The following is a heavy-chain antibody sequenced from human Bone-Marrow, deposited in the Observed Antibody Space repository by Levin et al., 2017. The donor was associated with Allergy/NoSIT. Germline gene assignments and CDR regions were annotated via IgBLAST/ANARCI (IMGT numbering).Heavy chain of an antibody. CDR1: GFTVSSNY. J-gene: IGHJ3*02. V-gene: IGHV3-53*01. CDR3: ARDSPYGDSYGAFDI. D-gene: IGHD4-17*01. Sequence: PGGSLRLSCAASGFTVSSNYMSWVRQAPGKGLEWVSVIYSGGSTYYADSVKGRFTISRDNSKNTLYLQMNSLRAEDTAVYYCARDSPYGDSYGAFDIWGQGTMVTVSS. CDR2: IYSGGST.